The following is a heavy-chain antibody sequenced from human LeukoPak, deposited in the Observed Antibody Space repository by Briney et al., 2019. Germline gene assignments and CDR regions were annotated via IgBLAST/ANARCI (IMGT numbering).Heavy chain of an antibody. CDR1: GGSINTYY. V-gene: IGHV4-59*12. CDR2: IYYSGST. J-gene: IGHJ4*02. D-gene: IGHD1-26*01. Sequence: SETLSLTCTVSGGSINTYYWSWIRQPPGKGLEWIGYIYYSGSTKYNPSLKSRVTISLDTSKNQFSLKVNSVTAADTAVYFCARDRGGSSKPFDYWGQGTLVTVSS. CDR3: ARDRGGSSKPFDY.